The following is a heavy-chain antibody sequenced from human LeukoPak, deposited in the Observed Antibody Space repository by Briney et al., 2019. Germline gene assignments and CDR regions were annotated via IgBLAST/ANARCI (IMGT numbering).Heavy chain of an antibody. J-gene: IGHJ4*02. CDR3: AKGNGYSYGRYYFDY. CDR2: ITASGGNT. V-gene: IGHV3-23*01. Sequence: AGGFLRLSCAASGFTFSSYAMGWVRQAPGKGLEWVSAITASGGNTYYADSVKGRFTISRDNSKNTLYLQVNSLRAEDTAVYYCAKGNGYSYGRYYFDYWGQGTLVTVSS. CDR1: GFTFSSYA. D-gene: IGHD5-18*01.